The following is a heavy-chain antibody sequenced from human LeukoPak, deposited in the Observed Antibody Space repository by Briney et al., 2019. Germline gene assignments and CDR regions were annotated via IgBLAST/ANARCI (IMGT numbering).Heavy chain of an antibody. CDR2: IRSNSDGGTI. CDR3: ATDFYDTT. Sequence: GGSLRLSCATSGFTFSNAWMNWVRQAPGKGLEWVGRIRSNSDGGTIDYAAPVKGRFAPSRDDSKNTLYLQMNSPQTEDTAVYYCATDFYDTTWGQGTLVTVSS. V-gene: IGHV3-15*07. J-gene: IGHJ5*02. CDR1: GFTFSNAW. D-gene: IGHD3-22*01.